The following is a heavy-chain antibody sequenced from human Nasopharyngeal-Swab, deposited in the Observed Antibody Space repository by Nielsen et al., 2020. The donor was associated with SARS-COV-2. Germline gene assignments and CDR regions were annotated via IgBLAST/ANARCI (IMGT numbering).Heavy chain of an antibody. CDR1: GFTFRAYW. CDR3: AKGRHLMTTVTTVDY. V-gene: IGHV3-74*01. CDR2: INSDGSNT. J-gene: IGHJ4*02. D-gene: IGHD4-17*01. Sequence: ESPKISCTAAGFTFRAYWMYLVRQAPGKGLVWVSRINSDGSNTAYADSVKGRFSISRDNAKNTVYLQMNSLRAEDTAVYYCAKGRHLMTTVTTVDYWGQGTLVTVSS.